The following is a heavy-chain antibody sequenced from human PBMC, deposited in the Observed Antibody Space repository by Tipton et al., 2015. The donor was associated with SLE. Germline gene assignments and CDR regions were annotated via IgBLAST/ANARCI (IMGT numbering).Heavy chain of an antibody. CDR2: ISSSSGYI. J-gene: IGHJ6*03. CDR3: ARDGFWSGYYYYYYYMDV. V-gene: IGHV3-21*01. Sequence: SLRLSCAASGFTFSDYSMNWVRQAPGRGLEWVSSISSSSGYIYYADSVKGRFTISRDNAKNSLYLQMNTLRAEDTAVYYCARDGFWSGYYYYYYYMDVWGKGTTVTVPS. D-gene: IGHD3-3*01. CDR1: GFTFSDYS.